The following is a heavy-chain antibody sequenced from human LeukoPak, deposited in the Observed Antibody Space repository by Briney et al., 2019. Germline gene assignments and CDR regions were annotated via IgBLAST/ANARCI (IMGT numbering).Heavy chain of an antibody. V-gene: IGHV1-2*02. D-gene: IGHD2-2*01. CDR2: INPNSGGT. CDR1: VDTFTVYY. CDR3: ARDLWSVIVVVPAASY. Sequence: ASVRVSCKASVDTFTVYYMHCVRQSPGERLWWMGWINPNSGGTNYAQKFQGRVTMTRDTSISTAYRVRSRLRSDDTAVYYCARDLWSVIVVVPAASYWGQGTLVTVSS. J-gene: IGHJ4*02.